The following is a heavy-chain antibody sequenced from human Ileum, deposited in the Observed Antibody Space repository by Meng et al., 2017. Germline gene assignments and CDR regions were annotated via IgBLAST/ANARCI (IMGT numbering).Heavy chain of an antibody. J-gene: IGHJ4*02. CDR3: ARGCNNINCYFRN. CDR2: IGSTT. V-gene: IGHV3-23*04. D-gene: IGHD2-21*01. Sequence: EVRLVESGGGLVQPGGSLSLSCAASGFSFSNYAMDWVRQAPGKGLEWISTIGSTTYYADSVKGRFTVSRDTSKNTLYLQMNSLRAEDAAVYYCARGCNNINCYFRNWGQGTLVTVSS. CDR1: GFSFSNYA.